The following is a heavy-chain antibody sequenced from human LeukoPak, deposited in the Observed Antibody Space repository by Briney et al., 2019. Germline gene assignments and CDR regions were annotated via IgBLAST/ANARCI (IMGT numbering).Heavy chain of an antibody. CDR2: ITGSGGST. Sequence: GGSLRLSCAASGFTFSNYAMSWVRQAPGKGLEWVSHITGSGGSTYYADSVKGRFTISRDTSKSTLYLQMNSLRAEDAAVYYCAKEVVLGFGTSAIDYWGQGTLVTVSS. CDR3: AKEVVLGFGTSAIDY. V-gene: IGHV3-23*01. J-gene: IGHJ4*02. D-gene: IGHD2-15*01. CDR1: GFTFSNYA.